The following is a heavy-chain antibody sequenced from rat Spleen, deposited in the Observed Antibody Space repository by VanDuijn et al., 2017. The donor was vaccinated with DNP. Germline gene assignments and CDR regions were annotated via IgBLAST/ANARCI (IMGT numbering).Heavy chain of an antibody. CDR3: ARHGVFYGLTFAY. D-gene: IGHD1-6*01. CDR1: GFTFNDYD. V-gene: IGHV5-25*01. J-gene: IGHJ3*01. CDR2: ITPSGNSA. Sequence: EVQLVESGGGLVQPGGSLKLSCVASGFTFNDYDMAWVRQAPAKGLEWVTSITPSGNSAFYRDSVKGRFTVSRDNANSRLSLQMDNLRSEDTAAYYCARHGVFYGLTFAYWGQGTLVTVSS.